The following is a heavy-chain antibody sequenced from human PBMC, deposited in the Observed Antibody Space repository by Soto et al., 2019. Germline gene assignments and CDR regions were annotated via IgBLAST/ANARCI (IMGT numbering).Heavy chain of an antibody. J-gene: IGHJ4*02. CDR1: GYSFTSYW. CDR2: IYPGDSDT. D-gene: IGHD3-22*01. CDR3: ARHVYPSYYYDSSGYYYFDY. V-gene: IGHV5-51*01. Sequence: GESLKISCKGSGYSFTSYWIGWVRQMPGKGLEWMGIIYPGDSDTRYSPSFQGQVTISADKSISTAYLQWSSLKASDTAMYYCARHVYPSYYYDSSGYYYFDYWGQGTMVTVSS.